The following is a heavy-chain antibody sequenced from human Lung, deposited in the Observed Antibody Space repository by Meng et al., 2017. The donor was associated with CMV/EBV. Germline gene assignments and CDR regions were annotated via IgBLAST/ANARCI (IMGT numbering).Heavy chain of an antibody. D-gene: IGHD1-1*01. Sequence: SCRTSRDTFDKYTISWVRQAPGQGLEWMGRIIPILGIAEYAQKFQGRVTITADKSTSIAYMEVSSLRSEDAAVYYCARVPWTKYFFDCWGQGTLVTVSS. CDR3: ARVPWTKYFFDC. V-gene: IGHV1-69*02. CDR2: IIPILGIA. CDR1: RDTFDKYT. J-gene: IGHJ4*02.